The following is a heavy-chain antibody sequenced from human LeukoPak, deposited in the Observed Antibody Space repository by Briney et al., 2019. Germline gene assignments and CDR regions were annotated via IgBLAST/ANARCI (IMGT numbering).Heavy chain of an antibody. CDR1: GFSLTTYG. D-gene: IGHD3-10*01. CDR2: IWYDGSRK. CDR3: ARDGGSGIDY. Sequence: GRSLGLSCAASGFSLTTYGTHWLRQAPGKGLEWVAVIWYDGSRKFYGASVKGRFTVSRDTSENTMYLQMNTLRVDDTAVYYCARDGGSGIDYWGQGTLVTVSS. J-gene: IGHJ4*02. V-gene: IGHV3-33*01.